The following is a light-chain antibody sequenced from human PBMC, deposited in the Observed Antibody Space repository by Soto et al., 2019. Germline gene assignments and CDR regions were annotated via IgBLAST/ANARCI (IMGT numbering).Light chain of an antibody. J-gene: IGKJ1*01. CDR3: QQYNTPWT. CDR2: KAS. Sequence: TQLTQSPTTLSASVGDRVTITCRASQAISKWLAWYQQKPGKAPKLLIYKASSLEGGVPSRFSGSGSGTEFTLTISSLQPDDLATYFCQQYNTPWTFGQGTKLEIK. CDR1: QAISKW. V-gene: IGKV1-5*03.